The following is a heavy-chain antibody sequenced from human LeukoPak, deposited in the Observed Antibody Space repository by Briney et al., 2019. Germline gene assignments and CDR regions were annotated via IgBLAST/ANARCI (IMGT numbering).Heavy chain of an antibody. V-gene: IGHV3-9*01. CDR1: GFTFDDYA. CDR3: AKDIEVRGSYCLVDY. Sequence: GGSLILSCAASGFTFDDYAMHWVRQAPGKGLEWVSGISWNSGSIGYADSVKGRFTISRDNAKNSLYLQMNSLRAEDTALYYCAKDIEVRGSYCLVDYWGQGTLVTVSS. CDR2: ISWNSGSI. J-gene: IGHJ4*02. D-gene: IGHD3-10*01.